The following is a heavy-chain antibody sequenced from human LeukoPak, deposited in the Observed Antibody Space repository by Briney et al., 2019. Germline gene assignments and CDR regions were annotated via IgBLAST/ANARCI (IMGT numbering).Heavy chain of an antibody. J-gene: IGHJ5*02. CDR1: GGSISSHS. V-gene: IGHV4-59*11. CDR3: ARGGTTVTPGLLWFDP. CDR2: IYYSGST. D-gene: IGHD4-17*01. Sequence: SETLSLTCSVSGGSISSHSWSWGRQPPGKGLEWIGYIYYSGSTKYNPSLKSRVTISVDTSKNQFSLKLSSVTAADTAVYYCARGGTTVTPGLLWFDPWGQGTLVTVSS.